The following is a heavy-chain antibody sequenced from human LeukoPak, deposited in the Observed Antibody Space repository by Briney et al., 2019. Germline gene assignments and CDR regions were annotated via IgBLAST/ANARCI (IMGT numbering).Heavy chain of an antibody. J-gene: IGHJ4*02. CDR2: ITYDGYYK. CDR3: ARDLSPVVRASPMGY. V-gene: IGHV3-30*03. D-gene: IGHD3-10*01. Sequence: PGGSLRLSRAASGFTVSSNYMSWVRQAPGKGLEWVALITYDGYYKYYSDSVKRRSTISSDTSKNTLYLQMNSLRAEDTAVYYCARDLSPVVRASPMGYWGQGTLVTVSS. CDR1: GFTVSSNY.